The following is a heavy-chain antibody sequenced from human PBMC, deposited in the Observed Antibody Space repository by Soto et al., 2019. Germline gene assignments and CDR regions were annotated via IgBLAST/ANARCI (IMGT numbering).Heavy chain of an antibody. CDR1: GFSFSTYW. CDR2: INVDGNTI. J-gene: IGHJ1*01. CDR3: ARDEGPQGPEYFHH. V-gene: IGHV3-74*01. Sequence: EVQLVESGGGLVQPGGSLRLSCAASGFSFSTYWMYWVRQAPGKGLVWVSRINVDGNTINYADSVKGRFTVSRDNAKNTLYLQMNSLRAEDTAVYYCARDEGPQGPEYFHHWGQGTLVTVSS.